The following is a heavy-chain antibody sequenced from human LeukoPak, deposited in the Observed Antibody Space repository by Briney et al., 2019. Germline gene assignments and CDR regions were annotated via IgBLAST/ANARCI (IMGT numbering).Heavy chain of an antibody. CDR3: ARDRRYYDSSGYSNFDY. D-gene: IGHD3-22*01. CDR1: GPSMSSDYY. J-gene: IGHJ4*02. V-gene: IGHV4-38-2*02. CDR2: ISDSGSA. Sequence: SATLSLTCTVSGPSMSSDYYWGWIRQPPGTGLEWIGSISDSGSAYYNPSLKSRVVISVDPSKKQFSLKVTSVTAADTAVYYSARDRRYYDSSGYSNFDYWGQGTLVTVSS.